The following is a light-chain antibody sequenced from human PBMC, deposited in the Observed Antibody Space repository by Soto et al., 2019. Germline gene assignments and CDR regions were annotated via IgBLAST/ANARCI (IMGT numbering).Light chain of an antibody. V-gene: IGKV3-15*01. CDR1: KSVSGN. Sequence: EIVMTKSPANLSVSPGERATLSCRASKSVSGNLAWYQQKPGQAPRILIYGASTRATGIPARFSGSGSGTDFTLTISSLQSEDFALYYCQQYNNWPPTFGQGTRLEIK. J-gene: IGKJ5*01. CDR3: QQYNNWPPT. CDR2: GAS.